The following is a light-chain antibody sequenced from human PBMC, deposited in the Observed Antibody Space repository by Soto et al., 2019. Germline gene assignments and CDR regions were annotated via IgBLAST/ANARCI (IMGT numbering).Light chain of an antibody. CDR2: GAS. CDR1: QSVSSSY. J-gene: IGKJ5*01. Sequence: EIVLTQSPGTLSLSPGERATLSCRASQSVSSSYLAWYQKKPGQAPRLLIYGASSRATGIPDRFSGSGSGTDFNLTISRLETEDFAVYLCQQYGSSTITFGQGTRLEIK. V-gene: IGKV3-20*01. CDR3: QQYGSSTIT.